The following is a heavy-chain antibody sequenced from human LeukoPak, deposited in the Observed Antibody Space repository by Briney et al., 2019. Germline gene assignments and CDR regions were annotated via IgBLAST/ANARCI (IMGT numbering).Heavy chain of an antibody. CDR1: GGSITQTNY. V-gene: IGHV4-59*08. CDR2: IYYSGST. D-gene: IGHD3-10*01. J-gene: IGHJ4*02. Sequence: SETLSLTCDASGGSITQTNYWTWVRPPPGKGLEWIGYIYYSGSTNYNPSLKSRVTISVDTSKNQFSLKLSSVTAADTAVYYCARHDYHSGGEFDYWGQGTLVTVSS. CDR3: ARHDYHSGGEFDY.